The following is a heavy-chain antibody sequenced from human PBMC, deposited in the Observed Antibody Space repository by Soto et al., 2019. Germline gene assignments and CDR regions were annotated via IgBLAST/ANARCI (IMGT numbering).Heavy chain of an antibody. V-gene: IGHV3-21*01. D-gene: IGHD6-13*01. CDR2: ISSSGNHI. CDR3: AREVKSAGGPDGFDI. J-gene: IGHJ3*02. CDR1: GFTISSYE. Sequence: GGSLRLSCAASGFTISSYEMNWVRQAPGKGLQWVSAISSSGNHIYYADSLKGRFTISRDNAKNSLYLQMNSLRAEDTGVYYCAREVKSAGGPDGFDIWGQGTMVTVSS.